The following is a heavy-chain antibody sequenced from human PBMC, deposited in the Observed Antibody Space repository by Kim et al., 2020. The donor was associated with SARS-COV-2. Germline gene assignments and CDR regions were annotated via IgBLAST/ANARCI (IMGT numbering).Heavy chain of an antibody. CDR3: ARSRAVVVTDQFDY. J-gene: IGHJ4*02. CDR2: IYYSGST. Sequence: SETLSLTCTVSGGSISSGGYYWSWIRQHPGKGLEWIGYIYYSGSTYYNPSLKSRVTISVDTSKNQFSLKLSSVTAAATAVYYCARSRAVVVTDQFDYWGQGTLVTVSS. D-gene: IGHD2-21*02. V-gene: IGHV4-31*03. CDR1: GGSISSGGYY.